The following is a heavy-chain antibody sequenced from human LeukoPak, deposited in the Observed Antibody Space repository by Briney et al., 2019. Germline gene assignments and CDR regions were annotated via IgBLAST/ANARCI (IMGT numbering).Heavy chain of an antibody. CDR3: TRDRPKWGAMEPFDY. D-gene: IGHD5-18*01. V-gene: IGHV3-48*01. Sequence: GGSLRLSCAASGFTFSTYNMNWVRQAPGKGLEWISYISGSSTIMFYADSVKGRFTISRDNAKKSLDLQMNSLRAEDTAVYYCTRDRPKWGAMEPFDYWGQGTLVTVSS. J-gene: IGHJ4*02. CDR1: GFTFSTYN. CDR2: ISGSSTIM.